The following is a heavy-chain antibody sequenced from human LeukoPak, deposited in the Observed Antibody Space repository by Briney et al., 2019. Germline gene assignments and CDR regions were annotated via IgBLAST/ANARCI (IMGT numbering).Heavy chain of an antibody. V-gene: IGHV3-21*04. CDR3: AKDYLYCTNGVCYVPLDY. D-gene: IGHD2-8*01. CDR1: GFTLSSYT. J-gene: IGHJ4*02. CDR2: ISSSSSYI. Sequence: SGGSLRLSCEVSGFTLSSYTMNWVRQAPGKGLEWVSSISSSSSYIYYADSLKGRFTISRDNARNSLYLQMNSLRAEDTAVYYCAKDYLYCTNGVCYVPLDYWGQGTLVTVSS.